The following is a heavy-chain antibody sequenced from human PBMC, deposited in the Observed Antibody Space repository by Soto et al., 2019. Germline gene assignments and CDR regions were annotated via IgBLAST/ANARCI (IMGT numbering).Heavy chain of an antibody. CDR2: IYYSGST. CDR1: GGSINSRSYY. Sequence: KSSETLSLTCTVSGGSINSRSYYWGWIRQSPGKGLEWIGSIYYSGSTYYNPSLKSRVAMSVDPSKNQFSLKLRSVSAADTAVYYCARQRNSVVTQAYFHDCGPGSLVTVYS. D-gene: IGHD2-21*02. J-gene: IGHJ4*02. CDR3: ARQRNSVVTQAYFHD. V-gene: IGHV4-39*01.